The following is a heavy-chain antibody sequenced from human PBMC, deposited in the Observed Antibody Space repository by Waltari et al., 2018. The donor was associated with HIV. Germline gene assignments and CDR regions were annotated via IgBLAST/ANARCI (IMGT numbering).Heavy chain of an antibody. V-gene: IGHV3-30*18. CDR3: AKSLFGVVKYQNLFDY. CDR2: ISSDGNNE. J-gene: IGHJ4*02. Sequence: QVQLVASGGGVVHTGGSLRHPCAASGLPSRTFALPWVREAPGKGMEWMAFISSDGNNEYYADSVKGRFTVSRDNSRNTLHLLMDSLRVEDTAIYYCAKSLFGVVKYQNLFDYWAQGTLVTVSS. CDR1: GLPSRTFA. D-gene: IGHD3-3*01.